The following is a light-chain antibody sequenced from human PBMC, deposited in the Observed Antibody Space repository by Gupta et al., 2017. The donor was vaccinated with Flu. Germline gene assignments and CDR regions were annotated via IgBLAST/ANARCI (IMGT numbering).Light chain of an antibody. CDR1: QSINNY. V-gene: IGKV3-11*01. Sequence: EIVLTQSPATLSLSPGDRATLSCRASQSINNYLAWYQQKLGQAPRLLIYDASNRATGIPARFSGSGSGTDFTLTISSLEAEDFAFYYCQQRRNWPLITFGQGTRLEIK. CDR2: DAS. J-gene: IGKJ5*01. CDR3: QQRRNWPLIT.